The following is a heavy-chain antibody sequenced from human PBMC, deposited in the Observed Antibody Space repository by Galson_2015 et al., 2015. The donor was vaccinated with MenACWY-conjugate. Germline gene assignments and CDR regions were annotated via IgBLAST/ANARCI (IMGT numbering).Heavy chain of an antibody. D-gene: IGHD2-21*01. Sequence: QSGAEVKKPGEPLTISCQGSGYIFSTYWIAWVRQMPGKGLKRMGMIYPGDTYIRNNPSFEGQVTMSVDKSISTAYLRWSSLKASDTAMYYCTRRLIADFRDAFDFWGQGTMVTVSS. CDR2: IYPGDTYI. V-gene: IGHV5-51*01. CDR3: TRRLIADFRDAFDF. CDR1: GYIFSTYW. J-gene: IGHJ3*01.